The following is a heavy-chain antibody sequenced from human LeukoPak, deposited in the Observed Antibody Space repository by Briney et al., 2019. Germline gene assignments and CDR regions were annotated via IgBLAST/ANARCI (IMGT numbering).Heavy chain of an antibody. J-gene: IGHJ4*02. V-gene: IGHV4-39*01. D-gene: IGHD5-18*01. CDR2: IYYSGST. Sequence: PSETLSLTCTVSGGSISGSSYYWGWIRQPPGKGREWIGSIYYSGSTYYNPSLKSRVTISVDTSKNQFSLKLSSVTAADTAVYYCARHEEYSYGYRKKTGVVSAYFDYWGQGTLVTVSS. CDR1: GGSISGSSYY. CDR3: ARHEEYSYGYRKKTGVVSAYFDY.